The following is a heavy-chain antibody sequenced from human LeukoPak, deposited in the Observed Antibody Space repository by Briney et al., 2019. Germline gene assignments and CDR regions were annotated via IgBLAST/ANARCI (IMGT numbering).Heavy chain of an antibody. D-gene: IGHD3-22*01. CDR2: IYSGGST. CDR1: GFTVSSNY. CDR3: ARVLFVGYDSSYYFDY. V-gene: IGHV3-66*01. Sequence: GGSLRLSCAASGFTVSSNYMSWVRQAPGKGLEWVSVIYSGGSTYYVDSVKGRFTISRDNSKNTLYLQINSLRAEDTAVYYCARVLFVGYDSSYYFDYWGQGTLVTVSS. J-gene: IGHJ4*02.